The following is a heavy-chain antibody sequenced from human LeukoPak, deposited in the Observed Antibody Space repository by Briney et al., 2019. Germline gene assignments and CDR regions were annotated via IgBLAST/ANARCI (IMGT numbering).Heavy chain of an antibody. V-gene: IGHV4-38-2*02. J-gene: IGHJ4*02. D-gene: IGHD3-10*01. CDR3: ARDSAPHGSGSYSYFDY. CDR2: IYHSGST. Sequence: KPSETLSLTCTVSGYSISSGYYWGWIRQPPGKGLEWIGSIYHSGSTYYNPSLKSRVTISVDTSKNQFSLKLSSVTAADTAVYYCARDSAPHGSGSYSYFDYWGQGTLVTVSS. CDR1: GYSISSGYY.